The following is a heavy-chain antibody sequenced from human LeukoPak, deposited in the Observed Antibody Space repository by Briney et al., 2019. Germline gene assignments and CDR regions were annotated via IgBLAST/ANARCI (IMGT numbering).Heavy chain of an antibody. CDR1: RFTFSSYA. V-gene: IGHV3-30-3*01. CDR2: ISYDGSNK. Sequence: GGSLRLSCAASRFTFSSYAMHWVRQAPGKGLEWVAVISYDGSNKYYADSVKGRFTISRDNSKNTLYLQMNSLRAEDTAVYYCAKDQGIQAGYFDYWGQGTLVTVSS. D-gene: IGHD6-13*01. CDR3: AKDQGIQAGYFDY. J-gene: IGHJ4*02.